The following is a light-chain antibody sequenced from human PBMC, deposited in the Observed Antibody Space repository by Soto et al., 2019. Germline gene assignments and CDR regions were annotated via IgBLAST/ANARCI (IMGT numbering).Light chain of an antibody. J-gene: IGKJ2*01. Sequence: DIQMTQSPSSLSASVGDRVTITCRASQSISTFLNWYQQRPGKAPRLLIYAASSLQSGVPSRFGASGSGTDFTLTISSLQPEDFATYYCQQSDSTPLTFGQGTKLEIK. V-gene: IGKV1-39*01. CDR1: QSISTF. CDR2: AAS. CDR3: QQSDSTPLT.